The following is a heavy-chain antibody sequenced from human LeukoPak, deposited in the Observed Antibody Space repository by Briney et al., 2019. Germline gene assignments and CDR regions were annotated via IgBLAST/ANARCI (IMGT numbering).Heavy chain of an antibody. CDR3: ARFHSGPSGWYVLWYFDL. CDR1: GGSVSSYY. D-gene: IGHD6-19*01. J-gene: IGHJ2*01. CDR2: IVNSEST. V-gene: IGHV4-4*09. Sequence: PSETLSLTCTVSGGSVSSYYWSWIRQPPRKGLEWIGYIVNSESTNYNSSLQSRVTMSLDTSKNQLFLKLSSVTAADTAVYYCARFHSGPSGWYVLWYFDLWGRGTLVTVSS.